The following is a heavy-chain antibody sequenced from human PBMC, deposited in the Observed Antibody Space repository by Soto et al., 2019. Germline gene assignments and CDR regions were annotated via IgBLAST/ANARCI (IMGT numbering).Heavy chain of an antibody. CDR2: ISSNGGST. CDR1: GFTFSSYA. V-gene: IGHV3-64*04. D-gene: IGHD1-26*01. CDR3: AKDLLSKVGAPDPVDY. J-gene: IGHJ4*02. Sequence: GGSLRLSCSASGFTFSSYAMHWVRQAPGKGLEYVSAISSNGGSTYYADSVKGRFTISRDNSKNTLYLQMNSLRAEDTAVYYCAKDLLSKVGAPDPVDYWGQGTLVTVSS.